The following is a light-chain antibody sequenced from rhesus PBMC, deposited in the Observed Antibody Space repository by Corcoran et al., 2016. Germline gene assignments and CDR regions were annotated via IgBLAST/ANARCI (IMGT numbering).Light chain of an antibody. Sequence: DIQMSQSPSSLSASVGDKVTITCRASQGISNALAWYQQKPGKAPKLLIYITSNLESGVPSRFSGSRSGTDFSLTISSLQPEDFATYYCQQGYSRPSSFGQGTKVEMK. CDR3: QQGYSRPSS. CDR1: QGISNA. J-gene: IGKJ2*01. CDR2: ITS. V-gene: IGKV1-33*01.